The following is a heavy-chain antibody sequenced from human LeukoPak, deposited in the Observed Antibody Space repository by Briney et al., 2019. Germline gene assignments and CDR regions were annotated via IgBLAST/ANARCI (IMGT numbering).Heavy chain of an antibody. CDR3: TTGPYDY. J-gene: IGHJ4*02. CDR1: GFTFSSYA. CDR2: IKSKTDDGTT. V-gene: IGHV3-15*01. Sequence: PGGSLRLSCAASGFTFSSYAMHWVRQAPGKGLEWVGPIKSKTDDGTTESAAPVKGRFTISRDDSKNTLYLQMNSLKTEDTAVYYCTTGPYDYWGQGTLVTVSS.